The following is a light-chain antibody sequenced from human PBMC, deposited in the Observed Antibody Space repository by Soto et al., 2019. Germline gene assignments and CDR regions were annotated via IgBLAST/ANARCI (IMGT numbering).Light chain of an antibody. CDR1: STYVGGNKY. CDR2: DVT. J-gene: IGLJ2*01. V-gene: IGLV2-14*03. Sequence: QSALTQPASVSGSPGQSITISCTGTSTYVGGNKYVSWYQQHTGKAPKAVIYDVTNRPSGVSNRFSGSKSGNTASLTISGLQAEDEADYYCYSHIDGTTGAFGGVTKVTVL. CDR3: YSHIDGTTGA.